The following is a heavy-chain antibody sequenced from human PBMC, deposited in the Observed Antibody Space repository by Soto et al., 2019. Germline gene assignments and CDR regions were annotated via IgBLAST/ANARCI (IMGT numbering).Heavy chain of an antibody. D-gene: IGHD2-2*01. CDR2: ITSTGDRA. CDR3: AKTRIRYCSSTSCSGYYYMDV. V-gene: IGHV3-23*01. Sequence: PGGSLRLSCAASGFTFSSYAMSWVRQAPGKGLEWVSSITSTGDRAYYADSVKGRFTISRDNSKNTLYLQMNSLRAEDTAVYYCAKTRIRYCSSTSCSGYYYMDVWGKGTTVTVS. CDR1: GFTFSSYA. J-gene: IGHJ6*03.